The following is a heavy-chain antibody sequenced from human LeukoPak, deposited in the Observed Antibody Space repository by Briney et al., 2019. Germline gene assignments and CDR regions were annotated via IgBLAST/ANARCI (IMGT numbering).Heavy chain of an antibody. Sequence: PSETLSLTCSVSGGSISSSSYYWGWIRQPPGKGLEWIGSIYYSGTTYYNPSLKSRVTISVDMSKNQFSLKLNSVTAADTAVYYCARRGYLDILTGFSNDFSWFDPWGQGTLVTVSS. V-gene: IGHV4-39*01. J-gene: IGHJ5*02. D-gene: IGHD3-9*01. CDR1: GGSISSSSYY. CDR2: IYYSGTT. CDR3: ARRGYLDILTGFSNDFSWFDP.